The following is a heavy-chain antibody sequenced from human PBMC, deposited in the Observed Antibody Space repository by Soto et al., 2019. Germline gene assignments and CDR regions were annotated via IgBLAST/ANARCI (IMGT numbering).Heavy chain of an antibody. D-gene: IGHD4-17*01. CDR3: ASNYADYVSRVYYYYYGMDV. Sequence: QVQLVESGGGVVQPGRSLRLSCAASGFTFSSYAMHWVRQAPGKGLEWVAVISYDGSNKYYADSVKGRFTISRDNSKNTLYLQMNSLRAEDTAVYYCASNYADYVSRVYYYYYGMDVWGQGTTVTVSS. V-gene: IGHV3-30-3*01. CDR2: ISYDGSNK. CDR1: GFTFSSYA. J-gene: IGHJ6*02.